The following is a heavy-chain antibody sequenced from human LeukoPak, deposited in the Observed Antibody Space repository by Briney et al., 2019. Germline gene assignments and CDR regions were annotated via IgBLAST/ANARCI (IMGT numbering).Heavy chain of an antibody. CDR1: GGSFSGYY. Sequence: SETLSLTCAVYGGSFSGYYWSWIRQHPGKGLEWIGYIYYSGSTYYNPSLKSRVTISVDTSKNQFSLKLSSVTAADTAVYYCARADSGSYDRWGQGTLVTVSS. V-gene: IGHV4-34*01. CDR2: IYYSGST. CDR3: ARADSGSYDR. J-gene: IGHJ5*02. D-gene: IGHD1-26*01.